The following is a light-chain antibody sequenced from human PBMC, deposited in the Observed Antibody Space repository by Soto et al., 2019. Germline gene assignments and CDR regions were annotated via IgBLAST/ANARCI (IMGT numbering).Light chain of an antibody. CDR3: QHRSNWPPGIT. CDR1: QSVSSN. V-gene: IGKV3-15*01. J-gene: IGKJ5*01. CDR2: GAS. Sequence: TMMKQSPATLSVTPGERATLSCRASQSVSSNLAWFQQKPGQAPRVLIYGASTRAAGIPARFSGSGSGTEFTLTISSLEPEDFAVYYCQHRSNWPPGITFGQGTRLEIK.